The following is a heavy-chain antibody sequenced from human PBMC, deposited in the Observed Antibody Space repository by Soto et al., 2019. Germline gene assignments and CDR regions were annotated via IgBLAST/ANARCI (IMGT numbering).Heavy chain of an antibody. V-gene: IGHV3-23*01. CDR3: AKSLSVTTTWFDA. J-gene: IGHJ5*02. CDR1: GFTFSSYA. CDR2: ISGSGDDT. Sequence: GSLRLSCAASGFTFSSYAMSWVRQAPGKGLEWVSSISGSGDDTYNTDSVKGRFTISRDNSKNTLFLQMNSLRTEDTAAYYCAKSLSVTTTWFDAWGQGSLVTVSS. D-gene: IGHD4-17*01.